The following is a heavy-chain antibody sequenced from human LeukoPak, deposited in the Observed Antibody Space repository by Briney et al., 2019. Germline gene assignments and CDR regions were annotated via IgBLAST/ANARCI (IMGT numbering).Heavy chain of an antibody. J-gene: IGHJ4*02. V-gene: IGHV1-69*05. CDR1: GYTFTSYG. Sequence: GASVKVSCKASGYTFTSYGISWVRQAPGQGLEWMGRVIPIFGTANYAQKFQGRVTITTDESTSTAYMELSSLRSEDTAVYYCARPSVGHYFDYWGQGTLVTVSS. CDR3: ARPSVGHYFDY. CDR2: VIPIFGTA.